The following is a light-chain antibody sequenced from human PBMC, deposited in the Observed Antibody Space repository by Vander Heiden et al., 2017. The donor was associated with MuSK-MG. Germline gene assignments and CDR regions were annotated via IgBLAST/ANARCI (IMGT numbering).Light chain of an antibody. V-gene: IGKV1-39*01. CDR2: AAS. CDR3: QQNYSIPRT. CDR1: QSISSY. J-gene: IGKJ3*01. Sequence: DIQMTQSPSSLSASVGDRVTITCRASQSISSYLNWYQQKPGKAPKLLIYAASSLQSGVPSRFSGSGSGTDFTLTISSLQPEDFATYYCQQNYSIPRTFGHGTKVDIK.